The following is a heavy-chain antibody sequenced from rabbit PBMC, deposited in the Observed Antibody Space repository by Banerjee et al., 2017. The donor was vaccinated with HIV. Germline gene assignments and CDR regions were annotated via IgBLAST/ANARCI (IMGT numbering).Heavy chain of an antibody. J-gene: IGHJ3*01. CDR1: GLDLSSYFY. Sequence: QSLEESGGDLVKPGASLTLTCKASGLDLSSYFYMCWVRQAPGKGLGLIACIYPNYGSTDYASWVNGRFTIASDNAQNTVTLQMTSLTAADTATYFCARDQIYTYGVGGDAYALTRLNLWGPGTLVTVS. D-gene: IGHD6-1*01. CDR3: ARDQIYTYGVGGDAYALTRLNL. V-gene: IGHV1S43*01. CDR2: IYPNYGST.